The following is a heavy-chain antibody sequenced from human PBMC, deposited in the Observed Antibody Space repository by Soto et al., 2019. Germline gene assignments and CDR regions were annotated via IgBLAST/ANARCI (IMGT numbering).Heavy chain of an antibody. D-gene: IGHD1-26*01. CDR2: INHSGST. V-gene: IGHV4-34*01. J-gene: IGHJ5*02. Sequence: SETLSLTCTVSGGSISSYYWSWVRQPPGKGLEWIGEINHSGSTNYNPSLKSRVTISVDTSKNQFSLKLNSVTAADTAVYYCASGGWEVRFDPWGQGTPVTVSS. CDR3: ASGGWEVRFDP. CDR1: GGSISSYY.